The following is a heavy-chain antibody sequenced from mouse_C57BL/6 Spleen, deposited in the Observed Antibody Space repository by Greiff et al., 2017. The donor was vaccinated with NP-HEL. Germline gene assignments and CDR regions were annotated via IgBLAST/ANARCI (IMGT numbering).Heavy chain of an antibody. V-gene: IGHV1-39*01. D-gene: IGHD1-1*01. CDR1: GYSFTDYN. J-gene: IGHJ4*01. CDR3: ARLTTTVVEDGYYYAMDY. CDR2: INPNYGTT. Sequence: EVQLQQSGPELVKPGASVKISCKASGYSFTDYNMNWVKQSNGKSLEWIGVINPNYGTTSYNQKFKGKATLTVDQSSSTAYMQLNSLTSEDSAVYYCARLTTTVVEDGYYYAMDYWGQGTSVTVSS.